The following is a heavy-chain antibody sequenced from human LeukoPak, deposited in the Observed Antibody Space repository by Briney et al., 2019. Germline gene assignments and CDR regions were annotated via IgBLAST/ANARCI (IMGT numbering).Heavy chain of an antibody. CDR3: VRDTSYSFDY. CDR2: ISSTTPNT. J-gene: IGHJ4*02. CDR1: GFTFSPYS. V-gene: IGHV3-48*04. Sequence: GGSPRLSCAASGFTFSPYSMNWVRQAPGRGLEWISYISSTTPNTFYAGSVKGRFTISRDNTKNSLYLQMNSLRAADTAVYYCVRDTSYSFDYWGQGILVTVSS. D-gene: IGHD1-26*01.